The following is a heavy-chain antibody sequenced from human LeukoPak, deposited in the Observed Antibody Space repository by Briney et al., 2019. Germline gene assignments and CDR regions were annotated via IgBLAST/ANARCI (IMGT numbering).Heavy chain of an antibody. CDR2: MNPNSGNT. D-gene: IGHD3-10*01. CDR3: ARVMVRGVIMMDY. J-gene: IGHJ4*02. CDR1: GYIFTSYD. V-gene: IGHV1-8*01. Sequence: ASVEVSCKASGYIFTSYDINWVRQATGQGLEWMGWMNPNSGNTGYAQKFQGRVTMTRNTSTSTAYVELSSLRSEDTAVYYCARVMVRGVIMMDYWGQGTLVTVSS.